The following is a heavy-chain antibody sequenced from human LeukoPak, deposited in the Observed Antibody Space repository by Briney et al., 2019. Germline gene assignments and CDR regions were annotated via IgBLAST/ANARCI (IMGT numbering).Heavy chain of an antibody. CDR1: GGSISSYY. J-gene: IGHJ4*02. D-gene: IGHD5-24*01. CDR3: ARHLDGPYDY. V-gene: IGHV4-59*01. CDR2: IYSSGST. Sequence: SETLSLTCTVSGGSISSYYWSWIRQPPGKGLEWIGYIYSSGSTNYNPSLKSRVTISVATSKNQFSLKLSSVTAADTAVYYCARHLDGPYDYWGQGTLVTVSS.